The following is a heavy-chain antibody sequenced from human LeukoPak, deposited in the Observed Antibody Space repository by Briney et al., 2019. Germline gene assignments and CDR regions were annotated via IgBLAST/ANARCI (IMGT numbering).Heavy chain of an antibody. D-gene: IGHD3-10*01. Sequence: GASVKVSCKASGYTFTSYGISWVRQASGQGLEWMGWISAYNGNTNYAQTLQGRVTMTTDTSTSTAYMELRSLRSDDTAVYYCARDDGLLWQDAFDIWGQGTMVTVSS. CDR1: GYTFTSYG. J-gene: IGHJ3*02. CDR3: ARDDGLLWQDAFDI. CDR2: ISAYNGNT. V-gene: IGHV1-18*01.